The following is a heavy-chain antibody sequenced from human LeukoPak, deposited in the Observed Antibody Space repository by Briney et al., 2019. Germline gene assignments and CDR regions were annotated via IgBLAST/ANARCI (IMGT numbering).Heavy chain of an antibody. Sequence: GGSLRLSCAASGFTFSSYGMHWVRQAPGKGLEWVAVIWYDGSNKYYADSVKGRFTISRDNSKNTLYLQMNSLRAEDTAVYYCARKARIAAAGTKRGSPYYYYYMDVWGKGTTVTVSS. CDR3: ARKARIAAAGTKRGSPYYYYYMDV. V-gene: IGHV3-33*01. CDR1: GFTFSSYG. D-gene: IGHD6-13*01. J-gene: IGHJ6*03. CDR2: IWYDGSNK.